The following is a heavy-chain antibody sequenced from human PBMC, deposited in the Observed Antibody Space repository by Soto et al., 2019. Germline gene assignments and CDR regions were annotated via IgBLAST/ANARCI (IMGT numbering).Heavy chain of an antibody. V-gene: IGHV4-59*12. CDR3: ARDGGYCSSTSCYGVYYYYGMDV. CDR2: IYYSGST. CDR1: GGSMNTYY. J-gene: IGHJ6*02. D-gene: IGHD2-2*01. Sequence: PSETLSLTCTVSGGSMNTYYRGWFRQPPGKGLEWVGYIYYSGSTNYNPSLKSRVTISVDTSKNQFSLKLNSMTAADTAVYYCARDGGYCSSTSCYGVYYYYGMDVWGQGTTVTVSS.